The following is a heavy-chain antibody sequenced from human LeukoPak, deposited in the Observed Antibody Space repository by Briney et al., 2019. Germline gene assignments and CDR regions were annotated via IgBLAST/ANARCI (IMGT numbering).Heavy chain of an antibody. Sequence: KTSETLSLTCAVYGGSFSGCYWSWIRQPPGKGLEWIEEINHSGSTNYNPSLKSRVTISVDTSKNQFSLKLSSVTAADTAVYYCARGGGRYVAYSSSSYYFDYWGQGTLVTVSS. V-gene: IGHV4-34*01. CDR2: INHSGST. CDR1: GGSFSGCY. J-gene: IGHJ4*02. CDR3: ARGGGRYVAYSSSSYYFDY. D-gene: IGHD6-6*01.